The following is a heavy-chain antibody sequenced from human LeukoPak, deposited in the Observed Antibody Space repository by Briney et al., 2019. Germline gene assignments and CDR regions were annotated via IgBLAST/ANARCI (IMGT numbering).Heavy chain of an antibody. J-gene: IGHJ3*02. V-gene: IGHV3-13*04. CDR3: GRDSGEGYNGAFDI. CDR1: TFTLSSLY. Sequence: PGQSRRLACAASTFTLSSLYMHWVSQPKRKGREWDSAIRTAGAQYFPGSVKGRFTISRENAKDSLYLQMDTLEAGDTAGNYCGRDSGEGYNGAFDIWGQRTIVTVCS. CDR2: IRTAGAQ. D-gene: IGHD5-24*01.